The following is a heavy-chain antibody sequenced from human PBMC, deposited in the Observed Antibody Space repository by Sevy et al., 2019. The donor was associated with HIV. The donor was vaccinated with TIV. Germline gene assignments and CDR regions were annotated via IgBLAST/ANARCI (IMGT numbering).Heavy chain of an antibody. CDR2: ISGSGGNT. CDR3: AKALWFDLYYYGMDV. CDR1: GFTFSRYA. D-gene: IGHD3-10*01. J-gene: IGHJ6*02. Sequence: GGSLRLSCAASGFTFSRYAMSWVRQAPGKGLEWVSGISGSGGNTYYADSVKGRFTISRDISKNTLYLQVNSLRADDTAVYYCAKALWFDLYYYGMDVWGQGTTVTVSS. V-gene: IGHV3-23*01.